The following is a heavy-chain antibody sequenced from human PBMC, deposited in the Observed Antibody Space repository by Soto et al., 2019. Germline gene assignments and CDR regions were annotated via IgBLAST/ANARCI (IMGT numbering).Heavy chain of an antibody. J-gene: IGHJ6*02. CDR3: TAAGHYYYYGMDV. CDR1: GFTFSNAW. V-gene: IGHV3-15*01. Sequence: GGTLRLSCAASGFTFSNAWMSWVRQAPGKGLEWVGRIKSKTDGGTTDYAAPVKGRFTISRDDSKNTLYLQMNSLKTEDTAVYYCTAAGHYYYYGMDVWGQGTTVTVSS. CDR2: IKSKTDGGTT.